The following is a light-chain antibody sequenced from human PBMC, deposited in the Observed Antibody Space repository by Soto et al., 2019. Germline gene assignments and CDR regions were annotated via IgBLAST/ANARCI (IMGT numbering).Light chain of an antibody. CDR2: EGS. CDR3: CSYAGSFTPYV. Sequence: QSALTQPASLSGSPGQSISISCTGTSCDVGSYNLVSWYQQHPGKAPKLMIYEGSKRPSGVSNRFSGSKSGNTASLTISGLQTQDEADYYCCSYAGSFTPYVFGTGTKLTVL. CDR1: SCDVGSYNL. V-gene: IGLV2-23*01. J-gene: IGLJ1*01.